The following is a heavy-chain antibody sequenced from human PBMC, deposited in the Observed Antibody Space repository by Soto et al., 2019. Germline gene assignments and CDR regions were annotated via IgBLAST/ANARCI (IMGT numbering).Heavy chain of an antibody. Sequence: ASVKVSCKASGGTFSSYRFNWVRQARGQGLEWLGGIVPIYRTADYAQKFQGRVTITADESTRTVYLELSSLKSQDTALYYCARDSGAKLSSSWGQGTLVTVPQ. D-gene: IGHD6-13*01. J-gene: IGHJ4*02. CDR2: IVPIYRTA. CDR3: ARDSGAKLSSS. V-gene: IGHV1-69*13. CDR1: GGTFSSYR.